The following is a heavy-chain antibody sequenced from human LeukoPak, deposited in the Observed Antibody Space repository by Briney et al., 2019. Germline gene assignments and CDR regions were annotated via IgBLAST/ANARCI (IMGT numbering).Heavy chain of an antibody. CDR3: ARESPGEYYDTRYHYYIDV. CDR1: GVSLSGGGHH. J-gene: IGHJ6*03. CDR2: TSNTGDT. V-gene: IGHV4-31*03. Sequence: PSETLSLTCSVSGVSLSGGGHHWSWIRQHPVKGLEWIGYTSNTGDTYVNPSLRSRVVMSIETPKNQFSLRLASVTAADTAVYYCARESPGEYYDTRYHYYIDVWGKGTSVTVSS. D-gene: IGHD3-16*01.